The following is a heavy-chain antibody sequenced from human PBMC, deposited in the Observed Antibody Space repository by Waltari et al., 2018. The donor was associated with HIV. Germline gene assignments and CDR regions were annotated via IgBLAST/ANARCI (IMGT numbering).Heavy chain of an antibody. CDR2: ICSGGST. V-gene: IGHV3-66*01. J-gene: IGHJ6*02. D-gene: IGHD2-21*02. CDR3: ASIAYCGGDCYPRGMDV. Sequence: EVQLVESGGGLVQPGGSLRLSCAASGFTSGSNYMRWVRQVPGKGLEWVSVICSGGSTYYADSVKGRFTISRDNSKNTLYLQMNSLRAEDTAVYYCASIAYCGGDCYPRGMDVWGQGTTVTVSS. CDR1: GFTSGSNY.